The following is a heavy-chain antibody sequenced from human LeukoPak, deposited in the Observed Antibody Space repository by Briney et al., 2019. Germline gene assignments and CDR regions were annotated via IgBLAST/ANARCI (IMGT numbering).Heavy chain of an antibody. J-gene: IGHJ2*01. Sequence: PSETLSLTCTVSGGSISSYYWSWIRQPPGKGLEWIGYIYYSGSTNYNPSLKSRVTISVDTSKNQFSLKLSSVTAADTALYYCARDHYDILTGYYTGGYFDLWGRGTLVTVSS. CDR3: ARDHYDILTGYYTGGYFDL. CDR2: IYYSGST. V-gene: IGHV4-59*01. CDR1: GGSISSYY. D-gene: IGHD3-9*01.